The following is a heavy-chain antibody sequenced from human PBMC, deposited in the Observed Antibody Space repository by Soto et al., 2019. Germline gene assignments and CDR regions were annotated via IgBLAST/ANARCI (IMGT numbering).Heavy chain of an antibody. V-gene: IGHV6-1*01. CDR1: GDSVSSNSAA. D-gene: IGHD3-9*01. CDR3: ARDASVLRSFDWPTLYYYYYGMDV. CDR2: TYYRSKWYN. Sequence: SQTLSLTCAISGDSVSSNSAAWNWIRQSPSRGLEWLGRTYYRSKWYNDYAVSVKSRITINPDTSKNQFSLQLNSVTPEDTAVYYCARDASVLRSFDWPTLYYYYYGMDVWGQGTTVTVSS. J-gene: IGHJ6*02.